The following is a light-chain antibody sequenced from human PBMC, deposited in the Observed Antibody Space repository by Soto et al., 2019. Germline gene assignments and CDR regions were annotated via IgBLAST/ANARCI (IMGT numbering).Light chain of an antibody. CDR3: QQYNNWPQT. V-gene: IGKV3-15*01. CDR2: GAS. J-gene: IGKJ1*01. Sequence: EIVMTQSPATLSVSPGERATLSCRASQSVSSNLAWYQQKPVQAPRLLIYGASTRATGIPARFSGSGSETEFTLPISSLQSEDFAVYYCQQYNNWPQTFGEGTKVEIK. CDR1: QSVSSN.